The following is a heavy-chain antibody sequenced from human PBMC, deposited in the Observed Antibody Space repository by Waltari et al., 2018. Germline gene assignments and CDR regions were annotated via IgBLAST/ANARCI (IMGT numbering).Heavy chain of an antibody. CDR3: AAMTYYGLYYFDY. D-gene: IGHD3-10*01. CDR1: GFTFSSLA. J-gene: IGHJ4*02. V-gene: IGHV1-58*01. Sequence: QMQLVQSVPEVKKPGTSVKVSCKASGFTFSSLAVQWVRQVRGQRLEWIGWIVVGSGNTNYAQKFQERVTITRDMSTSTAYMELSSLRSEDTAVYYCAAMTYYGLYYFDYWGQGTLVTVSS. CDR2: IVVGSGNT.